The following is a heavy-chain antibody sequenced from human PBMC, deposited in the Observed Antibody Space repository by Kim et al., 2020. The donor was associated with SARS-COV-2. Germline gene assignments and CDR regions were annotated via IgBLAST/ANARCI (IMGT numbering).Heavy chain of an antibody. Sequence: YSTSLKTRLTISKDTSKNQVVLTMTNMDPVDTATYYCARMGEFEAHFDYWGQGTLVTVSS. CDR3: ARMGEFEAHFDY. D-gene: IGHD3-16*01. J-gene: IGHJ4*02. V-gene: IGHV2-70*01.